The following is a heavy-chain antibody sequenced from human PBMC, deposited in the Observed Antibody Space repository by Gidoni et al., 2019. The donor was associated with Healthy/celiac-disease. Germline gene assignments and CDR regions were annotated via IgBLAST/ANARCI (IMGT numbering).Heavy chain of an antibody. CDR2: ISGSGGST. Sequence: EVQLLESGGGLVQPGGSLRLSCAASGFTFISYAMSWVRQAPGKGLEWVSAISGSGGSTYYADSVKGRFTISRDNSKNTLYLQMNSLRAEDTAVYYCAKLLWFRELLIDYWGQGTLVTVSS. D-gene: IGHD3-10*01. V-gene: IGHV3-23*01. J-gene: IGHJ4*02. CDR3: AKLLWFRELLIDY. CDR1: GFTFISYA.